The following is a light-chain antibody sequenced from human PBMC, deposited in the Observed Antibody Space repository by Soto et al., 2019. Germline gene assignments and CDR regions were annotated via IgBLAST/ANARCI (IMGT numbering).Light chain of an antibody. CDR1: QRVNNY. J-gene: IGKJ1*01. V-gene: IGKV1-39*01. CDR3: QQSYITPWT. CDR2: AAS. Sequence: DVQMTQSPSSLSASVGDRVTITFRSSQRVNNYLNWYQLKPGKAPNLLIYAASSLQIGVPSRFGGSASGTNFTLAISGLQPEDFATYYCQQSYITPWTFGQGTKVDIK.